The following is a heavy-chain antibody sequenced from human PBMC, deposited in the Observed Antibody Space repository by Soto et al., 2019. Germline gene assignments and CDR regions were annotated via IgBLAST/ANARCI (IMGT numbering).Heavy chain of an antibody. CDR3: VKGASSAPFEY. J-gene: IGHJ4*02. CDR1: GFTFSSSA. V-gene: IGHV3-23*01. D-gene: IGHD1-26*01. Sequence: PGGSLRLSCAASGFTFSSSAMSWVRQSPEKGLEWVSSIGSNGIAAYYADSVKGRSTISRDNSKNMMFLQMNSLRIDDTAIYYCVKGASSAPFEYWGQGTLVTVSS. CDR2: IGSNGIAA.